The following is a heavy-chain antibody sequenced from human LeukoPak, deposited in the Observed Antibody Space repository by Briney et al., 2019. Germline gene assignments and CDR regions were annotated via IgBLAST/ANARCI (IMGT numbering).Heavy chain of an antibody. CDR2: INQDGSRK. Sequence: GGSLGLSCAASGFAFSSHWMNWVRQAPGKGLEWVAIINQDGSRKSSADSVKGRFTISRDNAKNLLYLQMNSLRAEDTAVYYCARGLDDYGARRVDYWGQGTLVTVSS. J-gene: IGHJ4*02. V-gene: IGHV3-7*01. D-gene: IGHD4-17*01. CDR1: GFAFSSHW. CDR3: ARGLDDYGARRVDY.